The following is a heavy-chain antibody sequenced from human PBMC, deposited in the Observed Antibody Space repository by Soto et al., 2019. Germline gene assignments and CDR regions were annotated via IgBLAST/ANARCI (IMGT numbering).Heavy chain of an antibody. CDR3: TGGSGWLQTD. Sequence: EVQLVESGGGLVQPGGSLRLSCADSGFSSSPFWMTWVRQAPGKGLEWVALIKQDGSEELYVDSVKGRFTISRDNAKNSVNLQMDSLRVKDTAVYYCTGGSGWLQTDWGQGTLVTVSS. V-gene: IGHV3-7*04. J-gene: IGHJ4*02. CDR1: GFSSSPFW. D-gene: IGHD6-19*01. CDR2: IKQDGSEE.